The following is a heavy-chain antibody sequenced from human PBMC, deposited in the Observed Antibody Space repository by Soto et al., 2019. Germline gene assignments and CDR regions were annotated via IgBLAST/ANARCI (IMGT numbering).Heavy chain of an antibody. V-gene: IGHV1-2*04. J-gene: IGHJ5*02. D-gene: IGHD3-16*01. CDR3: ARAQPITFGGVISLNWFDP. CDR2: INPNSGGT. CDR1: GYTFTGYY. Sequence: ASVKVSCKASGYTFTGYYMHWVRQAPGQGLEWMGWINPNSGGTNYAQKFQGWVTMTRDTSISTAYMELSRLRSDDTAVYYCARAQPITFGGVISLNWFDPWGQGTLVTVSS.